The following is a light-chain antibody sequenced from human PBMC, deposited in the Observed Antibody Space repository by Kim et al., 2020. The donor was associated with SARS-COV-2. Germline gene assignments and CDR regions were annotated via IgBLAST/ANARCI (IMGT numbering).Light chain of an antibody. CDR1: QSVLYSSNNKNY. V-gene: IGKV4-1*01. CDR2: WAF. J-gene: IGKJ2*01. CDR3: QQYFKPPYT. Sequence: DIVMTQSPDSLAVSLGERASVNCKSSQSVLYSSNNKNYLAWYQQKPGQPPKLLIYWAFTRKSGVPDRFSGSGSGTDFTLTISSLQAEDVAVYYCQQYFKPPYTFGRGTKLEF.